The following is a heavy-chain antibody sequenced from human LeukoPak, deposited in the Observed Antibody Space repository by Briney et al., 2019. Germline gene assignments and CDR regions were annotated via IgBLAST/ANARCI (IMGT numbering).Heavy chain of an antibody. D-gene: IGHD3-16*01. CDR1: GFTVSSNY. CDR3: ARALGGYYGMDV. CDR2: IYSGGST. J-gene: IGHJ6*02. Sequence: GGSLRLSCAASGFTVSSNYMSWVRQAPGRGLEWVSVIYSGGSTYCADSVKGRFTISRDNSKNTLYLQMNSLRAEDTAVYYCARALGGYYGMDVWGQGTTVTVSS. V-gene: IGHV3-53*01.